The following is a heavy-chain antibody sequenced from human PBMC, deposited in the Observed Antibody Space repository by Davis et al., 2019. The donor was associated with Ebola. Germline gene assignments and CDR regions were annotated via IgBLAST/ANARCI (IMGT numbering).Heavy chain of an antibody. CDR1: GFTFSNYW. J-gene: IGHJ6*03. V-gene: IGHV3-74*01. D-gene: IGHD3-3*01. CDR3: ARGTIFDYYFYMDV. Sequence: HTGGSLRLSCLASGFTFSNYWMHWVRQVPEKGLVWVSRINGDGRHRNYTDSVNGRFIISRDNAKNTLYLQMNSLRVEDTAVYYCARGTIFDYYFYMDVWGTGTTVIVSS. CDR2: INGDGRHR.